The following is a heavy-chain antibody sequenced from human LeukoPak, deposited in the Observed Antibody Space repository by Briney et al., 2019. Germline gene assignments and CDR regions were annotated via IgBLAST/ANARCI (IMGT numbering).Heavy chain of an antibody. D-gene: IGHD6-13*01. CDR3: ARRHRVYSSSWDDAFDI. Sequence: ASVKVSCKASGYTFTSYDINWVRQATGQGLEWMGWMNPNSGNTGYAQKFQGRVTMTRNTSISTAYMELSSLRSGDTAVYYCARRHRVYSSSWDDAFDIWGQGTMVTVSS. CDR1: GYTFTSYD. J-gene: IGHJ3*02. V-gene: IGHV1-8*01. CDR2: MNPNSGNT.